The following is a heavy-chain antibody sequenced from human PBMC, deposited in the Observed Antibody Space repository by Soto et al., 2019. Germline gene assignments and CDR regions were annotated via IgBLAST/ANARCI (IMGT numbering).Heavy chain of an antibody. CDR3: AREGRMGTFDY. V-gene: IGHV4-61*01. CDR2: FYYSGST. D-gene: IGHD1-1*01. J-gene: IGHJ4*02. Sequence: QVQLQESGPGLVRPSETLSLTCTVSGGSVCGGSYFWSWVRQPPGKGLEWIGYFYYSGSTKYNPSLKSRVTILEDTSKNQFSLKLNSVTAADTAVYYCAREGRMGTFDYWGQGALVTVSS. CDR1: GGSVCGGSYF.